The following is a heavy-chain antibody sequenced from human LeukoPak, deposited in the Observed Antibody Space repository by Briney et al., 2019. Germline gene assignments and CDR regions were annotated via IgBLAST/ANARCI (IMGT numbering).Heavy chain of an antibody. J-gene: IGHJ6*03. CDR1: GFTFSDYY. V-gene: IGHV3-11*01. D-gene: IGHD2-2*01. CDR2: ISSSGSTI. CDR3: ARADIVVVPAAIGRFFSYYMDV. Sequence: GGSLRLSCAASGFTFSDYYMSWIRQAPGKGLEWVSYISSSGSTIYYADSVKGRFTISRDNAKNSLYLQMNSLRAEDTAVYYCARADIVVVPAAIGRFFSYYMDVWGKGTTVTVSS.